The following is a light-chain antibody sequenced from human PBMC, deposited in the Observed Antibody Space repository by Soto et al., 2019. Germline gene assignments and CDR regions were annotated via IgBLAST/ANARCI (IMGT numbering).Light chain of an antibody. Sequence: EIVLTQSPGTLSLSPGERATLSCRASQSVSSSYLAWYQQKPGQAPRLLIYGASSRATGIPDRFSGSGSETDFTLTISRLEPEDFAVYYCQQYGSSRATFGQGTKVEIK. V-gene: IGKV3-20*01. CDR3: QQYGSSRAT. CDR2: GAS. J-gene: IGKJ1*01. CDR1: QSVSSSY.